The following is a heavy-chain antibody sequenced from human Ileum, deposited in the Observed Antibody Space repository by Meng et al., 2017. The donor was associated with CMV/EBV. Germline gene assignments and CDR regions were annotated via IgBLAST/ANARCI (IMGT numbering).Heavy chain of an antibody. Sequence: QVQLHQSGPGQVKPSQTLSLTCAGDSVSISTESWNLIRQSPSRGLEWLGRTWYGSKWYYEYAVSVKSRITIIPDTSQNQISLQLNSVTPDDTAVYYCTYGWPLKYWGQGSLVTVSS. CDR2: TWYGSKWYY. J-gene: IGHJ4*02. D-gene: IGHD3-10*01. CDR3: TYGWPLKY. CDR1: DSVSISTES. V-gene: IGHV6-1*01.